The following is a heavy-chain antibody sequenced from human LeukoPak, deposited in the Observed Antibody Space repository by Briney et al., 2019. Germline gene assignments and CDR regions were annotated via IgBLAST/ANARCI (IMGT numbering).Heavy chain of an antibody. CDR3: ARVLAGATYFDY. J-gene: IGHJ4*01. CDR1: GFTFSDYY. Sequence: GGSLRLSCAASGFTFSDYYMSWIRQAPGKGLEWLSYISSSGSTMYYADSVKGRITISRDNAKNSLYLQMNSLRAEDTAVYYCARVLAGATYFDYWGQGTLVAVSS. CDR2: ISSSGSTM. D-gene: IGHD1-26*01. V-gene: IGHV3-11*04.